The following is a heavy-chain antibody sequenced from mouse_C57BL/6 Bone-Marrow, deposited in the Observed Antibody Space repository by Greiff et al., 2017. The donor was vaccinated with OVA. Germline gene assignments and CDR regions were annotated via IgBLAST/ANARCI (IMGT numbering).Heavy chain of an antibody. CDR1: GFNIKDDY. D-gene: IGHD3-1*01. V-gene: IGHV14-4*01. J-gene: IGHJ2*01. CDR3: TTTHSSGYYY. Sequence: VHVKQSGAELVRPGASVKLSCTASGFNIKDDYMHWVKQRPEQGLEWIGWIDPENGDTEYASKFQGKATITADTSSNTDYLQLSSLTSEDTAVYYCTTTHSSGYYYGGQGTTLTVSS. CDR2: IDPENGDT.